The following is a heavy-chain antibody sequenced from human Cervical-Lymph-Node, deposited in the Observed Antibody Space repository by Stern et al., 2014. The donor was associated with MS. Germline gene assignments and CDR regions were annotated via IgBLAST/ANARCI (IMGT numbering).Heavy chain of an antibody. V-gene: IGHV3-33*01. CDR2: IWYDGSNK. Sequence: DQLVESGGGVVQPGRSLRLSCAASGFTFSSYGMPWVRQAPGKGLEWVAVIWYDGSNKYYADSVKGRFTISRDNSKNTLYLQMNSLRAEDTAVYYCARDRHDLGYCSGGSCYLPDYWGQGTLVTVSS. J-gene: IGHJ4*02. CDR1: GFTFSSYG. CDR3: ARDRHDLGYCSGGSCYLPDY. D-gene: IGHD2-15*01.